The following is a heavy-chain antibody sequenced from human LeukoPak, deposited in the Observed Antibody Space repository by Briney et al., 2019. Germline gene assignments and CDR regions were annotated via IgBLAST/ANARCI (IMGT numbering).Heavy chain of an antibody. Sequence: GASVKVSCKASGYTFTGYYMHWVRQAPGQGLEWMGWINPNSGGTNYAQKFQGRVTMTRDTSISTAYMELSRLRSDDTAVYYCARDQGELNWYFDLWGRGTLVTVSS. V-gene: IGHV1-2*02. D-gene: IGHD1-26*01. CDR2: INPNSGGT. J-gene: IGHJ2*01. CDR3: ARDQGELNWYFDL. CDR1: GYTFTGYY.